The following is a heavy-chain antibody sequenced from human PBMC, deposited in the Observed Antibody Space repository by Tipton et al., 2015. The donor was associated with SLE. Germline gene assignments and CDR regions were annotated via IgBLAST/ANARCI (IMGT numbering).Heavy chain of an antibody. D-gene: IGHD2-15*01. CDR3: AGAWQGYCSGGTCYVLDY. V-gene: IGHV4-59*11. J-gene: IGHJ4*02. CDR1: GGSFSSHY. CDR2: ISNSETT. Sequence: TLSLTCTVSGGSFSSHYWSWIRQAPGKGLEWIGDISNSETTNYNPSLKSRVTISVDTSKNQFSLKLRSVTAADTAVYYCAGAWQGYCSGGTCYVLDYWGEGTLVTVSS.